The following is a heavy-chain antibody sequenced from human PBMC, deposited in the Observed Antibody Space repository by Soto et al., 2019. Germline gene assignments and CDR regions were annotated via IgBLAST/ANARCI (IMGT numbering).Heavy chain of an antibody. CDR3: ARDHPDSSGYWDAFDI. CDR2: ISSGSSTI. Sequence: GGSLRLSCAASGFTFSSYSMNWVRHAPGKGLEWVSYISSGSSTIYYADSVKGRFTISRDNAKNSLYLQMNSLRAEDTAVYYCARDHPDSSGYWDAFDIWGQGTMVTVSS. CDR1: GFTFSSYS. V-gene: IGHV3-48*01. D-gene: IGHD3-22*01. J-gene: IGHJ3*02.